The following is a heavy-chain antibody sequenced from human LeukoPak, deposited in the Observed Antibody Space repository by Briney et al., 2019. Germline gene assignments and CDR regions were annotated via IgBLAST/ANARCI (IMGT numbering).Heavy chain of an antibody. CDR3: ARGLISQYYYGSGSYAVRDDYYYYMDV. Sequence: PSETLSLTCAVGGRSFSSYYWSWIRQPPGKGLEWIGEINHSGRTKYKPSLKSRLTMSEDTSKNQFSLKLNSVSAADTGVYYCARGLISQYYYGSGSYAVRDDYYYYMDVWGKGTTVTISS. D-gene: IGHD3-10*01. J-gene: IGHJ6*03. CDR1: GRSFSSYY. V-gene: IGHV4-34*01. CDR2: INHSGRT.